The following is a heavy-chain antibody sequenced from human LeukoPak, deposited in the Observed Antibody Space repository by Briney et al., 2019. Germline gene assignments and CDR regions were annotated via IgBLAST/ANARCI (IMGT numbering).Heavy chain of an antibody. V-gene: IGHV1-69*04. J-gene: IGHJ4*02. Sequence: SVKVSCKASGYPFNSYDINWVRQATGHGLEWMGRIIPILGIANYAQKFQGRVTITADKSTSTAYMELSSLRSEDTAVYYCARDEYYSGYHFDYWGQGTLVTVSS. D-gene: IGHD5-12*01. CDR3: ARDEYYSGYHFDY. CDR2: IIPILGIA. CDR1: GYPFNSYD.